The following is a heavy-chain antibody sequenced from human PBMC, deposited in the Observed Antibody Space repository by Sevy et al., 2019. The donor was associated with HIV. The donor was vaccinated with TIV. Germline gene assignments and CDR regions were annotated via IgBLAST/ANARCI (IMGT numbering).Heavy chain of an antibody. D-gene: IGHD3-22*01. CDR3: SRGLYYYDMRGHQEPGDY. Sequence: GGSLRLSCAASGITLTPYWMHWVRQVPGKGLVWVSRINSDGSSTSYAESVKGRFTISRDNGKNTLYLQMKSLRVEDTAVYFCSRGLYYYDMRGHQEPGDYWDQGVLVTVSS. J-gene: IGHJ4*02. CDR1: GITLTPYW. V-gene: IGHV3-74*01. CDR2: INSDGSST.